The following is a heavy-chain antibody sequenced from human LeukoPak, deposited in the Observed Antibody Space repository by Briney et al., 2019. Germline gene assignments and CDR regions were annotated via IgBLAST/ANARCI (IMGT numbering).Heavy chain of an antibody. CDR3: ARGGRSGSRYFDY. J-gene: IGHJ4*02. CDR2: ISPNTGCT. V-gene: IGHV1-2*06. CDR1: EYTFTDYY. Sequence: ASEKVSCTASEYTFTDYYINWIRQAPGQGLEWIGRISPNTGCTDHENELRDRITMTRDTSISTAYIELYRLISDHTAVYSCARGGRSGSRYFDYWGQGPLVTVSS. D-gene: IGHD2-15*01.